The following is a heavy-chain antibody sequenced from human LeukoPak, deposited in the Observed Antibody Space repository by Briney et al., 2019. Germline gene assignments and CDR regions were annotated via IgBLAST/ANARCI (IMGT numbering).Heavy chain of an antibody. CDR1: GGSISSYY. CDR3: VTALTRDSSGWYVIDY. V-gene: IGHV4-4*07. Sequence: SETLSLTCTVSGGSISSYYWSWIRQPAGKGLEWIGRIYTSGSTNYNPSLKSRVTMSVDTSKNQFSLWLTSVTAADTAVYYCVTALTRDSSGWYVIDYWGQGTLVTVSS. CDR2: IYTSGST. J-gene: IGHJ4*02. D-gene: IGHD6-19*01.